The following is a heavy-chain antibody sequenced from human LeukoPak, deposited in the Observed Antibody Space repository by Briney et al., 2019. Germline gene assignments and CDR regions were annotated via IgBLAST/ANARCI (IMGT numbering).Heavy chain of an antibody. CDR1: GYTFTGYY. D-gene: IGHD6-19*01. CDR2: INPNSGGT. CDR3: ARDGGSGWSGFDY. J-gene: IGHJ4*02. V-gene: IGHV1-2*02. Sequence: GASVKVSCKASGYTFTGYYMHWVRQAPGQGLEWMGWINPNSGGTNYAQKLQGRVTMTTDTSTSTAYMELRSLRSDDTAVYYCARDGGSGWSGFDYWGQGTLVTVSS.